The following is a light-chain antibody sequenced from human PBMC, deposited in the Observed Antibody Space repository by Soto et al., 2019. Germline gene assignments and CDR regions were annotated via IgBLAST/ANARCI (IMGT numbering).Light chain of an antibody. CDR1: QSVSSN. CDR2: GAS. J-gene: IGKJ1*01. V-gene: IGKV3-15*01. CDR3: QQYNNWPPWT. Sequence: EIVMTQSPATLSVSPGERATLSCRASQSVSSNLAWYQQKPGQAPRLLIYGASTRATGIPARFSGSGSGTEFTLTTSSLQSEDCAVYYCQQYNNWPPWTFGQGTKVEIK.